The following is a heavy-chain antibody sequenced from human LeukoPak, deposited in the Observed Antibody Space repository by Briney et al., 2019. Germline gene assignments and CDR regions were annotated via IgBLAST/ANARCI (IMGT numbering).Heavy chain of an antibody. CDR3: ARDPNYYDSSGYYPTSGKFDP. CDR1: GFTFSSCS. V-gene: IGHV3-21*01. CDR2: ISSSSSYI. D-gene: IGHD3-22*01. J-gene: IGHJ5*02. Sequence: PGGSLRLSCAASGFTFSSCSMNWVRQAPGKGLEWVSSISSSSSYIYYADSVKGRFTISRDNAKNSLYLQMNSLRAEDTAVYYCARDPNYYDSSGYYPTSGKFDPWGQGTLVTVSS.